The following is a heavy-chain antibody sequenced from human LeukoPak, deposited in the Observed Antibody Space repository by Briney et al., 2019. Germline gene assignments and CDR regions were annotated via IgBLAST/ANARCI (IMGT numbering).Heavy chain of an antibody. CDR1: GFTLSFYW. CDR3: ARWDSGSYYGIGD. J-gene: IGHJ4*02. D-gene: IGHD1-26*01. CDR2: IKQDGSEE. Sequence: GGSLRLSCAASGFTLSFYWMSWVSQAPGKGLEWVANIKQDGSEEYYVDSVKGRFTISRDNAKNSLYLQMNSLRADDTAIYYCARWDSGSYYGIGDWGQGTLVTVSS. V-gene: IGHV3-7*01.